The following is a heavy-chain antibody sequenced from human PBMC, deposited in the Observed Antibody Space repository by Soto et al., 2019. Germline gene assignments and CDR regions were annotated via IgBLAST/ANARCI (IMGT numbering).Heavy chain of an antibody. CDR2: IYYSGST. CDR3: ASYSRGWYWIRYPHMEV. J-gene: IGHJ6*02. CDR1: GGSISSSSYY. Sequence: SETLSLTCAVSGGSISSSSYYWGWIRQPPGKGLDWIGSIYYSGSTYYNPSHKRRVTISVDTSKNQLPFKLSSVTAAYTAVYYCASYSRGWYWIRYPHMEVWGQWTTVTVAS. D-gene: IGHD6-19*01. V-gene: IGHV4-39*01.